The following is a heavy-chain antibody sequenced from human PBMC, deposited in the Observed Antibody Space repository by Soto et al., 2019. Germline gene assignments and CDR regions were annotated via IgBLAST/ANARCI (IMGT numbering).Heavy chain of an antibody. CDR3: ANQEWEPGLDYYYYGMDV. CDR1: GFTFSSYG. D-gene: IGHD1-26*01. V-gene: IGHV3-30*18. J-gene: IGHJ6*02. Sequence: PGGSLRLSCAASGFTFSSYGMHWVRQAPGKGLEWVAVISYDGSNKYYADSVKGRFTISRDNSKNTLYLQMNSLRAEDTAVYYCANQEWEPGLDYYYYGMDVWGQGTTVTVSS. CDR2: ISYDGSNK.